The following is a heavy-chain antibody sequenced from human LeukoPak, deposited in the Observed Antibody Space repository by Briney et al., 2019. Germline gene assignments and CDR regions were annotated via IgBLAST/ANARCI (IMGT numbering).Heavy chain of an antibody. J-gene: IGHJ4*02. D-gene: IGHD3-10*01. V-gene: IGHV4-59*08. CDR1: GGSISSYY. Sequence: SETLSLTCTVSGGSISSYYWSWIRQPPGKGLEWIGYIYYSGSTNYNPSLKSRVTISVDTSKNQFSLKLSSVTAADTAVYYCAGHEYYYGSGSSIDYWGQGTLVTVSS. CDR3: AGHEYYYGSGSSIDY. CDR2: IYYSGST.